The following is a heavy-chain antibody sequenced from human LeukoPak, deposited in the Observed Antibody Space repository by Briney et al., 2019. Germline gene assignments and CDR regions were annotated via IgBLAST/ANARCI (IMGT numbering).Heavy chain of an antibody. V-gene: IGHV3-9*01. CDR1: GFTFDDYA. CDR2: ISWNSGSI. CDR3: AKDRVGSTSVKRPDY. D-gene: IGHD1-26*01. Sequence: PGRSLRLSCAASGFTFDDYAMHWVRQAPGKGLEWVSGISWNSGSIGYADSVKGRFTISRDNAKNSLYLQMNSLRAEDTAVYYCAKDRVGSTSVKRPDYWGQGILVTVSS. J-gene: IGHJ4*02.